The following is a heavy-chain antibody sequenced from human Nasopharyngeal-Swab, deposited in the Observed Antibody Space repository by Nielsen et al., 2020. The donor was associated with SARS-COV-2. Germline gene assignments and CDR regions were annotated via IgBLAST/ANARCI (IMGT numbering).Heavy chain of an antibody. CDR2: ISSGSTI. D-gene: IGHD3-22*01. CDR3: ARVGLHYYDSSGPFDY. J-gene: IGHJ4*02. Sequence: GESLKISCAASGFTFSSYEMNWVRQAPGKGLEWVSYISSGSTIYYADSVKGRFTISRDNAKNSLYLQMNSLRAEDTAVYYCARVGLHYYDSSGPFDYWGQGTPVTVSS. CDR1: GFTFSSYE. V-gene: IGHV3-48*03.